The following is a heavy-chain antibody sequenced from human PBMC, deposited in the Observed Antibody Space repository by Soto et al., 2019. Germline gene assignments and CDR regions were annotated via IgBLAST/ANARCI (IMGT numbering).Heavy chain of an antibody. J-gene: IGHJ4*02. CDR2: INHSGST. CDR1: GGSFSGYY. CDR3: ARERGSYRYSPCDY. Sequence: QVQLQQWGAGLLKPSETLSLTCAVYGGSFSGYYWSWIRQPPGKGLEWIGEINHSGSTNYNPSLKSRVTISVDTSKNQFSLKLSSVTAADTAVYYCARERGSYRYSPCDYWGQGTLVTVSS. V-gene: IGHV4-34*01. D-gene: IGHD3-16*02.